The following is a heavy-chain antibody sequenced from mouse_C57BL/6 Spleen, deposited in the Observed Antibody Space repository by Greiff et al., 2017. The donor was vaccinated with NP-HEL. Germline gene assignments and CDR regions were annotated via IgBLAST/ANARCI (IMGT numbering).Heavy chain of an antibody. J-gene: IGHJ1*03. CDR3: ARRSLYDYDSYLYFGV. CDR1: GYSFTSYY. V-gene: IGHV1-66*01. Sequence: VQLQQSGPELVKPGASVKISCKASGYSFTSYYIHWVKQRPGQGLEWIGWIYPGSGNTKYNEKFKGKATLTADTSSSTAYMQLSSLTSEDSAVYYCARRSLYDYDSYLYFGVWGTGTTVTVSS. CDR2: IYPGSGNT. D-gene: IGHD2-4*01.